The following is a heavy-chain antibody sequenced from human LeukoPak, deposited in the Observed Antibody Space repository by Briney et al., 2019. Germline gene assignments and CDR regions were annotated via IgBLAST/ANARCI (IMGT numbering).Heavy chain of an antibody. V-gene: IGHV3-11*01. CDR2: ISSSGSTI. Sequence: GGSLRLSCAASGFTFSDYYMSWIRQAPGKGLEWVSYISSSGSTIYYADSVKGRFTISRDNAKNSLYLQMNSLRAEDTAVYYCARPREYYDILTRYTPGYFDYWGQGTLVTVSS. CDR3: ARPREYYDILTRYTPGYFDY. CDR1: GFTFSDYY. D-gene: IGHD3-9*01. J-gene: IGHJ4*02.